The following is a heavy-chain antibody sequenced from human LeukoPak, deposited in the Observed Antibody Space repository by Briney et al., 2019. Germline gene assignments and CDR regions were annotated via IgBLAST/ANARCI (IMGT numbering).Heavy chain of an antibody. Sequence: ASVKVSCKASGYTFTSYGISWVRQAPGQGLEWMGWISAYNGNTNYAQKLQGRVTMTTDTSTSTAYMELSSLRSEDTAVYYCARDRRYYDSSGYPRFNWFDPWGQGTLVTVSS. D-gene: IGHD3-22*01. CDR2: ISAYNGNT. V-gene: IGHV1-18*01. J-gene: IGHJ5*02. CDR1: GYTFTSYG. CDR3: ARDRRYYDSSGYPRFNWFDP.